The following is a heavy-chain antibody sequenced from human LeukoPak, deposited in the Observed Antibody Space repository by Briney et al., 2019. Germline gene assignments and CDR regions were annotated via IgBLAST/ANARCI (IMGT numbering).Heavy chain of an antibody. V-gene: IGHV1-69*11. CDR3: ARVLGSSSWTYFDY. D-gene: IGHD6-13*01. Sequence: ASVKVSCKASGGTFSSYAISWVRQAPGQGLEWMGRIIPILGTANYAQKFQGRVTITADESTSTAYMELSSLRSEDTAVYFCARVLGSSSWTYFDYWGQGTLVTVSS. CDR2: IIPILGTA. J-gene: IGHJ4*02. CDR1: GGTFSSYA.